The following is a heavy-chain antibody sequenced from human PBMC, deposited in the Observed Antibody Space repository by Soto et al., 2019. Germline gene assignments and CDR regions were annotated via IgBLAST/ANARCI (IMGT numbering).Heavy chain of an antibody. CDR1: GGSISSYY. CDR3: ARAPGSMVRGVRPDNWFDP. J-gene: IGHJ5*02. Sequence: SETLSLTCTVSGGSISSYYWSWIRQPPGKGLEWIGYIYYSGSTNYNPSLKSRVTISVDTSKNQFSLKLSSVTAADTAVYYCARAPGSMVRGVRPDNWFDPWGQGTLVTVS. V-gene: IGHV4-59*08. CDR2: IYYSGST. D-gene: IGHD3-10*01.